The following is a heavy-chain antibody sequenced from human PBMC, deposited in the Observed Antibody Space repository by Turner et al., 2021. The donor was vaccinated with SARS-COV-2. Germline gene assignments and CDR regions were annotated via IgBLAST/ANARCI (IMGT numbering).Heavy chain of an antibody. CDR2: IYYIGST. J-gene: IGHJ6*02. CDR1: GCPISSGGYY. Sequence: QVHLQDSGPGLVKPSHPLSLTCTFSGCPISSGGYYWSWIRQHPGKGLEWIGYIYYIGSTYYNPSLKSRVTISLDTSKNQFSLKMRTVTAADTAVDYCATETDQLLRNYYYGMDVWGQGTMVTVSS. CDR3: ATETDQLLRNYYYGMDV. D-gene: IGHD2-2*01. V-gene: IGHV4-31*03.